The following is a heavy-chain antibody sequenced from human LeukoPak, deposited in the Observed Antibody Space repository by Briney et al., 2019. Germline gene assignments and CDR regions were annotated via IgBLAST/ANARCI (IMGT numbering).Heavy chain of an antibody. D-gene: IGHD3-10*01. CDR3: ARLKYYYGSGSDYYYGMDV. CDR2: IYYSGST. J-gene: IGHJ6*02. Sequence: SETLSLTCTVSGGSISSYYWGWIRQPPGKGLEWIGYIYYSGSTNYNPSLKSRVTISVDTSKNQFSLKLSSVTAADTAVYYCARLKYYYGSGSDYYYGMDVWGQGTTVTVSS. CDR1: GGSISSYY. V-gene: IGHV4-59*08.